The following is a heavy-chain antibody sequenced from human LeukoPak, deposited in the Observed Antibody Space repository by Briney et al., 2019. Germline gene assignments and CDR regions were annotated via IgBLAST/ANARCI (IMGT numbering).Heavy chain of an antibody. Sequence: GASVKVSCKASGYTFTSYDINWVRQATGQGLEWMGWMNPNSGNTGYAQKFQGRVTMTTDTSTSTAYMELRSLRSDDTAVYYCARDLCSSTSCSNWFDPWGQGTLVTVSS. V-gene: IGHV1-8*01. CDR2: MNPNSGNT. D-gene: IGHD2-2*01. J-gene: IGHJ5*02. CDR3: ARDLCSSTSCSNWFDP. CDR1: GYTFTSYD.